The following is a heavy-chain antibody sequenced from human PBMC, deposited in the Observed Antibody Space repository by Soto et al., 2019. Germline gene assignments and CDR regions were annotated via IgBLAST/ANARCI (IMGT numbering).Heavy chain of an antibody. V-gene: IGHV3-48*02. CDR2: ISSSSSII. CDR3: ATERSGYYLYFDY. CDR1: GFTFNYYN. Sequence: GGSLRLSCAASGFTFNYYNMNWVRQAPGKGLEWVAKISSSSSIIYYADSMKGRFTISRQNAKNSLYLQMNSLRDEDTAVYYCATERSGYYLYFDYWGQGALVTVSS. D-gene: IGHD3-3*01. J-gene: IGHJ4*02.